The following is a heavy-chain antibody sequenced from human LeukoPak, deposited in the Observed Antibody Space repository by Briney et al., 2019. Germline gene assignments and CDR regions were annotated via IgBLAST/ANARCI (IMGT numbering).Heavy chain of an antibody. CDR2: ISRGGNAK. CDR3: ADSEFDIPASFDL. Sequence: GGSLRLSRAASTFVFSVSSMNWVRQAPGKGLEWVSSISRGGNAKHYADSVKGRFTISRDNAKNSLYLQMDSLRVEDTAVFCAADSEFDIPASFDLWGQGTLVTVSS. CDR1: TFVFSVSS. J-gene: IGHJ4*02. D-gene: IGHD2-21*01. V-gene: IGHV3-21*01.